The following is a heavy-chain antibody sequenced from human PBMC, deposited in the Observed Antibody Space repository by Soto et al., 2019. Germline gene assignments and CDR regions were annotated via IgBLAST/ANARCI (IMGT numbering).Heavy chain of an antibody. CDR1: GYSFTTYW. D-gene: IGHD5-18*01. V-gene: IGHV5-51*01. CDR2: VHPGDSET. Sequence: EVQVVQSGAEVKKPGESLRISCRVSGYSFTTYWIGRVRQMSGKGLEWVGIVHPGDSETRYSSSFQGRVTISADRSINTAYLQWSSLQASDTAMYYCARHGGPDTPMIIDYWGQGTLVTVSS. CDR3: ARHGGPDTPMIIDY. J-gene: IGHJ4*02.